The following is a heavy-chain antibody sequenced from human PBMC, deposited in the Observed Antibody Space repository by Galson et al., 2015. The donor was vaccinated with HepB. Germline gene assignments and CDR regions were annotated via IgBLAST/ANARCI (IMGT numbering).Heavy chain of an antibody. CDR3: AREQADFPLYYFDY. D-gene: IGHD2/OR15-2a*01. J-gene: IGHJ4*02. CDR1: GFTFSSYW. Sequence: SLRLSCAASGFTFSSYWMSWVRQAPGKGLEWVANIKQDGSEKYYVDSVKGRYTISRDNAKNSLYLQMNSLRAEDTAVYYCAREQADFPLYYFDYWGQGTLVTVSS. CDR2: IKQDGSEK. V-gene: IGHV3-7*01.